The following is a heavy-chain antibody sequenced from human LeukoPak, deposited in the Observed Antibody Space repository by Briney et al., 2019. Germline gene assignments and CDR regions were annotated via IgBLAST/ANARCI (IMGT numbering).Heavy chain of an antibody. D-gene: IGHD7-27*01. Sequence: TSETLSLTCTVSGGSTSGYYWSWIRQPPGKGLEWIGYIYYSGSTNYNPSLKSRVTISVDTSKNQFSLKLSSVTAADTAVYYCASTNWGEGPYGWGQGTLFTVSS. V-gene: IGHV4-59*08. J-gene: IGHJ4*02. CDR2: IYYSGST. CDR1: GGSTSGYY. CDR3: ASTNWGEGPYG.